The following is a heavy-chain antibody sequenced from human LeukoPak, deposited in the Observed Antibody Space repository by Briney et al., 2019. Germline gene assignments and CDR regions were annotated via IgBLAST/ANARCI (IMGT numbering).Heavy chain of an antibody. CDR1: GFTFSSYA. CDR3: AKDGFELWFGELLSWGRYYFDY. CDR2: ISGTGGNT. D-gene: IGHD3-10*01. Sequence: GGSLRLSCAASGFTFSSYAMSWVRQAPGKGLEWVSGISGTGGNTYNADSVKGRFTISRDNSKNTLYLQMNSLRAGDTAVYYCAKDGFELWFGELLSWGRYYFDYWGQGTLVTVSS. J-gene: IGHJ4*02. V-gene: IGHV3-23*01.